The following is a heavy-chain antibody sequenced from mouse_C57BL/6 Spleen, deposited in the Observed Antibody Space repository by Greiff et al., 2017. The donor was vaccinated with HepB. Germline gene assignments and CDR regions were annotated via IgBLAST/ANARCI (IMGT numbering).Heavy chain of an antibody. D-gene: IGHD1-1*01. CDR3: ARSPSLRLNWYFDV. CDR2: IYPGDGDT. J-gene: IGHJ1*03. Sequence: QVQLQQSGPELVKPGASVKISCKASGYAFSSSWMNWVKQRPGKGLEWIGRIYPGDGDTNYNGKFKGKATLTADKSSSTAYMQLSSLTSEDSAVYFCARSPSLRLNWYFDVGGTGTTVTVSS. CDR1: GYAFSSSW. V-gene: IGHV1-82*01.